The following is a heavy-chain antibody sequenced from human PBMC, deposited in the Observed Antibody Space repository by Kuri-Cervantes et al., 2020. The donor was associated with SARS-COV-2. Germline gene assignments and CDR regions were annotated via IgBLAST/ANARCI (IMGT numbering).Heavy chain of an antibody. CDR1: GFTFSSYS. V-gene: IGHV3-21*01. D-gene: IGHD3-10*01. Sequence: GGSLRLSCAASGFTFSSYSMNWVRQAPGKGLEWVSSISSSSSYIYYADSVKGRFTISRDNAKNSLYLQMNSLRAEDTAVYCCARCHPYGSGSHFDYWGQGTLVTVSS. J-gene: IGHJ4*02. CDR2: ISSSSSYI. CDR3: ARCHPYGSGSHFDY.